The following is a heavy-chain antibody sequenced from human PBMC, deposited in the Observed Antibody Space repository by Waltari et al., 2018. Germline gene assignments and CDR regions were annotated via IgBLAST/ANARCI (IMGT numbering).Heavy chain of an antibody. D-gene: IGHD3-9*01. CDR3: ARDKEGDILTGYLGY. J-gene: IGHJ4*02. Sequence: QAPLVQSGAEVKKPGASVKVSCKASGYTFTSYPMPWVRPAPGQRRAWMVWINAVDSSTKYSQKFQGRVTITRNTTASTAYRALSGRRSEDTAVYSCARDKEGDILTGYLGYWGQGTLVTVSS. CDR1: GYTFTSYP. V-gene: IGHV1-3*01. CDR2: INAVDSST.